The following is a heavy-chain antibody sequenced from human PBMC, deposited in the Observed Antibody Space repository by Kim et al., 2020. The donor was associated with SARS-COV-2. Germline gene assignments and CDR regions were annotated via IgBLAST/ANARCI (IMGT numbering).Heavy chain of an antibody. Sequence: SETLSLTCTVSGGSISSYFWSWIRQPPGKGLEWVGYVNDRGNTDYNPSLKGRVTMSVDTSKNQFSLKLTSVIAADTAVYYFARVGSLTYCSRDRWHNDAVDIGGQGQWSPSLQ. CDR1: GGSISSYF. J-gene: IGHJ3*02. CDR3: ARVGSLTYCSRDRWHNDAVDI. D-gene: IGHD2-2*01. CDR2: VNDRGNT. V-gene: IGHV4-59*01.